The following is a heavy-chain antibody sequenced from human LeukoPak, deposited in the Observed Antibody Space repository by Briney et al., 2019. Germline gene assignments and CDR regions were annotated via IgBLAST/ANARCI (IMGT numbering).Heavy chain of an antibody. J-gene: IGHJ5*02. Sequence: ASVKVSCKASGYTFTSYGISWVRQAPGQGLEWMGWISAYNGNTNYAQKLQGRVTMTTDTSTSTAYMELRSLRSGDTAVYYCARECSGGWYSWFDPWGQGTLVTVSS. CDR3: ARECSGGWYSWFDP. CDR1: GYTFTSYG. CDR2: ISAYNGNT. V-gene: IGHV1-18*01. D-gene: IGHD6-19*01.